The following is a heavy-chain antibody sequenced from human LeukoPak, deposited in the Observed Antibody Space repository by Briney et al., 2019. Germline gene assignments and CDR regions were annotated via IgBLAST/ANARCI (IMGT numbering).Heavy chain of an antibody. CDR3: ARLYYDSSGYCYYFDY. V-gene: IGHV4-59*08. J-gene: IGHJ4*02. CDR2: GYYSGST. D-gene: IGHD3-22*01. CDR1: GXSISSYY. Sequence: SETLSLTCTVSGXSISSYYWSWIRQPPGKGLEWIGYGYYSGSTSYNPSLKSRVTISIDTSKNQFSLMLSSVTAADTAVYYCARLYYDSSGYCYYFDYWGQGTLVTVSS.